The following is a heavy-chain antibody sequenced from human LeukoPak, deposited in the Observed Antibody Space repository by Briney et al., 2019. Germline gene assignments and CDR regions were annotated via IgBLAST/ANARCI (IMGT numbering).Heavy chain of an antibody. CDR2: ISSSSSTI. D-gene: IGHD6-13*01. Sequence: PGGSLRLSCAASGFTFSSYSMNWVRQAPGKGLEWVSYISSSSSTIYYADSVKGRFTVSRDNAKNSLYLQMNSLRAEDTAIYYCAKVSWANYFDYWGQGTPVTVSS. CDR3: AKVSWANYFDY. CDR1: GFTFSSYS. J-gene: IGHJ4*02. V-gene: IGHV3-48*01.